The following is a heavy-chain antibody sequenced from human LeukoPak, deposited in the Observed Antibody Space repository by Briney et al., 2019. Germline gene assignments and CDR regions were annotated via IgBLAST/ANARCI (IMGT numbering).Heavy chain of an antibody. V-gene: IGHV3-23*01. J-gene: IGHJ1*01. CDR2: IRGTGT. CDR3: ARDPNGDYIGAFDFQR. Sequence: GGSLRLSCAPSGFTFRNYALTWVRQAPGRGLEWVSSIRGTGTYYADSVKGRFSVSRDHYRNRLYLQMSSLRAEDTAVYYCARDPNGDYIGAFDFQRWGQGTLVTVSS. D-gene: IGHD4-17*01. CDR1: GFTFRNYA.